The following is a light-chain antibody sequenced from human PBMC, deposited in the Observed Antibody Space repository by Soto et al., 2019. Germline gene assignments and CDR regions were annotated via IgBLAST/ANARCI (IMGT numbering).Light chain of an antibody. Sequence: QSALTQPASVSGSPGQSISISCTGTSSDIGRYNYVSWYQQRPGKAHKLIIFEVSNRPSGVSNRFSGSKSGNTASLTISGLQPEDEADYYCNSYTPNNLRIFGGGTQLTVL. V-gene: IGLV2-14*01. J-gene: IGLJ2*01. CDR3: NSYTPNNLRI. CDR1: SSDIGRYNY. CDR2: EVS.